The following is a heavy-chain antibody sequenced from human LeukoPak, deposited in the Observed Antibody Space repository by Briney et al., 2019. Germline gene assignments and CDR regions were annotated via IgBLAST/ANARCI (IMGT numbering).Heavy chain of an antibody. V-gene: IGHV3-23*01. Sequence: PGGSLRLSCAASGFTFSSYAMSWLRQAPGKGLEWVSAISENGGTTYYADSVKGRSTISRDNSKNTLSLQLNSLRAEHTAVYYCAKEGPTGTTKFDYWGQGTLVTVSS. J-gene: IGHJ4*02. D-gene: IGHD1-1*01. CDR3: AKEGPTGTTKFDY. CDR2: ISENGGTT. CDR1: GFTFSSYA.